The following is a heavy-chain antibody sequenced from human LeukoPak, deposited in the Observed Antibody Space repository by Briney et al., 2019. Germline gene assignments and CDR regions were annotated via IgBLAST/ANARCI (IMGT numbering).Heavy chain of an antibody. D-gene: IGHD2-2*01. CDR2: INHRGST. CDR1: GGSFSNYY. J-gene: IGHJ6*03. CDR3: ARGGISRSLPAAMYPRYYYYMEV. Sequence: SETLSLTCDVYGGSFSNYYWSWIRQPPGKGLEWIGEINHRGSTNYNPSLKSRVIISVDTSKNQFSLKLSSVTAADTAVYYCARGGISRSLPAAMYPRYYYYMEVWGKGTTVTISS. V-gene: IGHV4-34*01.